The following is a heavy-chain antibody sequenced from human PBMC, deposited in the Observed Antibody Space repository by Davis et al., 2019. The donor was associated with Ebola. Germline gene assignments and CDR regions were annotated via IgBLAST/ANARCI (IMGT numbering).Heavy chain of an antibody. D-gene: IGHD2-15*01. CDR2: IKQDGSEK. V-gene: IGHV3-7*01. J-gene: IGHJ4*02. CDR1: GFPVSSNY. Sequence: GGSLRLSCAASGFPVSSNYMTWVRQAPGKGLEWVANIKQDGSEKYYVDSVKGRFTISRDNAKNSLYLQMNSLRAEDTAVYYCARIIVVVVAGEYYFDYWGQGTLVTVSS. CDR3: ARIIVVVVAGEYYFDY.